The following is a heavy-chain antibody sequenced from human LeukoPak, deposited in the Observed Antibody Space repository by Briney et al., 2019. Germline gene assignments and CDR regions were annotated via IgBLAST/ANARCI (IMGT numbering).Heavy chain of an antibody. CDR2: IYYSGST. D-gene: IGHD3-10*02. CDR1: GGSISSYC. J-gene: IGHJ4*02. Sequence: SETLSLTCIVSGGSISSYCWSWIRQPPGKGLEWIGYIYYSGSTNYNPSLKSRVTISVDTSKNQFSLKLSSVTAADTAVYYCARVRGVAGRYVLDSWGQGTLVTVSS. V-gene: IGHV4-59*08. CDR3: ARVRGVAGRYVLDS.